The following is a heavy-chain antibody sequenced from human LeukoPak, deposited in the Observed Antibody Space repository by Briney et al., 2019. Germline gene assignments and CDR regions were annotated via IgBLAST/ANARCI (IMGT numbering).Heavy chain of an antibody. Sequence: GGSLRLSCAASGFTFSNAWMSWVRQAPGKGLEWVGRIKSKTDGGTTDYAAPVKGRFTISRDDSKNTLYPQMNSLKTEDTAVCYCTTDVALGWEPPPIDAFDIWGQGTMVTVSS. V-gene: IGHV3-15*01. CDR1: GFTFSNAW. CDR3: TTDVALGWEPPPIDAFDI. D-gene: IGHD1-26*01. CDR2: IKSKTDGGTT. J-gene: IGHJ3*02.